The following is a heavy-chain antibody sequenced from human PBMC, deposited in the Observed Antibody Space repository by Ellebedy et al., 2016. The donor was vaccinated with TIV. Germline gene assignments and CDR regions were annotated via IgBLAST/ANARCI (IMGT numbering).Heavy chain of an antibody. CDR2: IYPGDSET. CDR3: ARQDDNYDWSHP. V-gene: IGHV5-51*01. D-gene: IGHD4-11*01. CDR1: GYSFTTYW. J-gene: IGHJ5*02. Sequence: KVSCKGSGYSFTTYWIGWVRQMPGKGLEWMGTIYPGDSETTYSPSFQAQVTISVDKSISTAYMQWSSLKASDTAMYYCARQDDNYDWSHPWGQGTLVTVSS.